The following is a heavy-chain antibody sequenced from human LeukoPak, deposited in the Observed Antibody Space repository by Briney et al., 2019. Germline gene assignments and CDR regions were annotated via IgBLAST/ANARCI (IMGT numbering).Heavy chain of an antibody. CDR3: ARDLYYSHCNGYLNGFDL. Sequence: SQTLSLTCGISGDSVSNYNAWNWVRQSPSRGLEWLGRTFYRSRWYNTYAVSVKSRIVINADASKNLFSLQLNSVTPEDTAVYYCARDLYYSHCNGYLNGFDLWGQGTVVIVSS. CDR2: TFYRSRWYN. J-gene: IGHJ3*01. D-gene: IGHD3-22*01. V-gene: IGHV6-1*01. CDR1: GDSVSNYNA.